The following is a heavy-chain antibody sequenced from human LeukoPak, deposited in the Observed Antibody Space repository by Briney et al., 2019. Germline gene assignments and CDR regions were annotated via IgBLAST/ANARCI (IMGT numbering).Heavy chain of an antibody. V-gene: IGHV3-21*01. CDR1: GFTFSSYS. CDR3: AIDGPRYYYDSSGSHAFDI. CDR2: ISSSSSYI. D-gene: IGHD3-22*01. J-gene: IGHJ3*02. Sequence: GGSLRLSCAAYGFTFSSYSMNWVRHAPERGREWVSSISSSSSYIYYADSVKGRFTISRDNAKNSLYLQMNSLRAEDTAVYYCAIDGPRYYYDSSGSHAFDIWGQGTMVTVSS.